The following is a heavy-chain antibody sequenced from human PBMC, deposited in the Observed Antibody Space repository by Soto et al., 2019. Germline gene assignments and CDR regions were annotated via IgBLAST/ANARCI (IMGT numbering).Heavy chain of an antibody. J-gene: IGHJ2*01. CDR2: ITSSGYT. D-gene: IGHD6-6*01. CDR3: AREGSSSSSPSWYFDL. CDR1: LFTVSDFN. Sequence: PGGSLRLSCSVSLFTVSDFNINWLRLAPWKGLEWVSYITSSGYTDCADSVEGRFTISRDNAKNSLYLEMTSLRGEDTAVYYCAREGSSSSSPSWYFDLWGRRTLVTVSP. V-gene: IGHV3-11*06.